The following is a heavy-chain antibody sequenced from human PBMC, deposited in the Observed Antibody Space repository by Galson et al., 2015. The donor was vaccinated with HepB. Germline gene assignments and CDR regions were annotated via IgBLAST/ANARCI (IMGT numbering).Heavy chain of an antibody. V-gene: IGHV3-23*01. J-gene: IGHJ5*02. D-gene: IGHD6-19*01. CDR3: AKEPRESGWFGEFDH. CDR1: GFTFSNYA. Sequence: SLRLSCPASGFTFSNYAMSWVRQAPGKGLEWVSGISGGGGDTYYADSGTGRFTGPRDNPKNTPYPQMTSLRAEDTAIYYCAKEPRESGWFGEFDHWGQGTLVTVSS. CDR2: ISGGGGDT.